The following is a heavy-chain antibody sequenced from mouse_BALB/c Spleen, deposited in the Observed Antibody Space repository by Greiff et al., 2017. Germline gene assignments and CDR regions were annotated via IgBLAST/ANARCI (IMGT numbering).Heavy chain of an antibody. CDR1: GYSITSDYA. V-gene: IGHV3-2*02. CDR2: ISYSGST. Sequence: EVMLVESGPGLVKPSQSLSLTCTVTGYSITSDYAWNWIRQFPGNKLEWMGYISYSGSTSYNPSLKSRISITRDTSKNQFFLQLNSVTTEDTATYYCARGNLLWLRQRRAMDYWGQGTSVTVSS. CDR3: ARGNLLWLRQRRAMDY. D-gene: IGHD2-2*01. J-gene: IGHJ4*01.